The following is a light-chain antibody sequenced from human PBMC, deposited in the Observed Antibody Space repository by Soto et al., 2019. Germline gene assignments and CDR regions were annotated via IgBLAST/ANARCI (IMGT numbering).Light chain of an antibody. CDR3: QSYDSSLSGLEVV. Sequence: QSVLTQPPSVSGAPGQRVTISCTGSSSNIGAGYDVHWYQQLPGTAPKLLIYGNSNRPSGVPDRFSGSKSGTSASLAITGFQAEDEADYYCQSYDSSLSGLEVVFGGGTKLTVL. CDR2: GNS. J-gene: IGLJ2*01. V-gene: IGLV1-40*01. CDR1: SSNIGAGYD.